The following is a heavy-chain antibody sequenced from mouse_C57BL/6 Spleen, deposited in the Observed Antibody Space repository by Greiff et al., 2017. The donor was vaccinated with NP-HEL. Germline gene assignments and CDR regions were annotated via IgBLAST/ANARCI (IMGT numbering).Heavy chain of an antibody. CDR1: GYAFSSYW. D-gene: IGHD1-1*02. Sequence: VQLQQSGAELVKPGASVKISCKASGYAFSSYWMNWVKQRPGKGLEWIGQIYPGDGDTNYNGKFKGKATLTADKSSSTAYMQLSSLTSADSAVDFCARRGGSSAYWDFDVGDTGTTVTVSS. V-gene: IGHV1-80*01. CDR2: IYPGDGDT. CDR3: ARRGGSSAYWDFDV. J-gene: IGHJ1*03.